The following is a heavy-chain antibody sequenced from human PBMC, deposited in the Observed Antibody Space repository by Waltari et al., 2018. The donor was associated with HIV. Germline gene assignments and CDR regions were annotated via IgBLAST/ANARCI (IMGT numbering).Heavy chain of an antibody. J-gene: IGHJ4*02. CDR1: GGSFSGYY. D-gene: IGHD3-10*01. CDR3: ARQIVGSGSYGTDY. V-gene: IGHV4-34*01. CDR2: INHSGST. Sequence: QVQLQQWGAGLLKPSETLSLTCAVYGGSFSGYYWSWIRQPPGKGLEWIGEINHSGSTNYNPSLKSRVTISVDTSKNQFSLKLSSVTAADTAVYYCARQIVGSGSYGTDYWGQGTLVTVSS.